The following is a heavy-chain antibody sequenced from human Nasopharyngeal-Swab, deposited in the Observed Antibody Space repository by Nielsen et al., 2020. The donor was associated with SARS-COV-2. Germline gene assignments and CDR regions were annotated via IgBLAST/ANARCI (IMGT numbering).Heavy chain of an antibody. CDR3: ARPSFHEGFDY. Sequence: GGSLRLSCKGSGSSFTSYWIGWVRQMPGKGLEWMGIYPGDSDTRYSPSFQGQVTISADKSISTAYLQWSSLKASDTAMYYCARPSFHEGFDYWGQGTLVTVSS. CDR1: GSSFTSYW. J-gene: IGHJ4*02. CDR2: YPGDSDT. V-gene: IGHV5-51*01. D-gene: IGHD2-21*01.